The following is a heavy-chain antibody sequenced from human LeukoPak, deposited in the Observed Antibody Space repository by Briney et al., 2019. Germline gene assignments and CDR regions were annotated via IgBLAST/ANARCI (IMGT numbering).Heavy chain of an antibody. Sequence: GGSLRLSCAASGFTFTIYSMNWVRQAPGKGLEWVSIINSDGSTNYGDSVKGRFTISRDNSKNTVYLQMNSLRAEDTAVYYCARDPGYSYGIDYWGQGALVTVSS. CDR3: ARDPGYSYGIDY. CDR2: INSDGST. V-gene: IGHV3-66*01. CDR1: GFTFTIYS. J-gene: IGHJ4*02. D-gene: IGHD5-18*01.